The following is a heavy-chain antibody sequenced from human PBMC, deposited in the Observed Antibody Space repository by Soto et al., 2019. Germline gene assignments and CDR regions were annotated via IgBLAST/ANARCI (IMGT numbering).Heavy chain of an antibody. V-gene: IGHV3-23*01. CDR3: AKDRWFGELLSSRVYYYYYYGMDV. D-gene: IGHD3-10*01. CDR2: ISGSGGST. Sequence: GGSLRLSCAASGFTFSSYAMSWVRQAPGKGLEWVSAISGSGGSTYYADSVKGRFTISRDNSKNTLYLQMNSLRAEDTAVYYCAKDRWFGELLSSRVYYYYYYGMDVWGQGTTVTVSS. CDR1: GFTFSSYA. J-gene: IGHJ6*02.